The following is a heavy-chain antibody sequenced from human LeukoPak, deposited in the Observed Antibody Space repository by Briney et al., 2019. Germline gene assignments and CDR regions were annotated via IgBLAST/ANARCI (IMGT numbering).Heavy chain of an antibody. CDR2: ISSSGTTI. Sequence: PGGSLRLSCAASGFTFSRYEMNWVRQAPGKGLEWVSYISSSGTTIYYADSVKGRFTMSRANAKNSLYLQMNSLRADDTAVYYCARHPYDSYAYYENDYWGQGTLVTVSS. CDR3: ARHPYDSYAYYENDY. J-gene: IGHJ4*02. CDR1: GFTFSRYE. V-gene: IGHV3-48*03. D-gene: IGHD3-22*01.